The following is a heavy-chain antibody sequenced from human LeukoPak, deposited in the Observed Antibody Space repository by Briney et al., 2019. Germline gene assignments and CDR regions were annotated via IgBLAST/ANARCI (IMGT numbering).Heavy chain of an antibody. D-gene: IGHD1-7*01. V-gene: IGHV4-4*07. CDR2: IYTSGST. CDR1: GGSISSYY. J-gene: IGHJ5*02. CDR3: AREGLELWGENWFDP. Sequence: SETLSLTCPVSGGSISSYYWSWVRQPAGKGLEWIGRIYTSGSTNYNPSLKSRVTMSVDTSKNQFSLKLSSVTAADTAVYYCAREGLELWGENWFDPWGQGTLVTVSS.